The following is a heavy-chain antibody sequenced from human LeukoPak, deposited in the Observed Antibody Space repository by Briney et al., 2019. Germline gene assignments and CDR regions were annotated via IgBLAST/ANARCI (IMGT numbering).Heavy chain of an antibody. D-gene: IGHD3-3*01. CDR2: ISGIGDGL. J-gene: IGHJ4*01. CDR1: GLTFNNFA. Sequence: GGSLRLSCAASGLTFNNFAMRWVRHAPGEGRGWVSGISGIGDGLYSVESVKGRFTISRENSKNTLYLKMSSLRADDTAVYYCAKGGSVFWSVYAAHWGQGTLVTASS. CDR3: AKGGSVFWSVYAAH. V-gene: IGHV3-23*01.